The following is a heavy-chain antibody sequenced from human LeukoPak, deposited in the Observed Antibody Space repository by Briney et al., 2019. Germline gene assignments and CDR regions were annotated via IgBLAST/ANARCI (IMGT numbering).Heavy chain of an antibody. V-gene: IGHV1-18*01. J-gene: IGHJ4*02. CDR1: GYTFTSYG. Sequence: ASVKVSRKASGYTFTSYGISWVRQAPGQGLEWMGWISAYNGNTNYAQKLQGRVTMTTDTSTSTAYMELRSLRSDDTAVYYCARDLGRWLQLSYFDYWGQGTLVTVSS. D-gene: IGHD5-24*01. CDR3: ARDLGRWLQLSYFDY. CDR2: ISAYNGNT.